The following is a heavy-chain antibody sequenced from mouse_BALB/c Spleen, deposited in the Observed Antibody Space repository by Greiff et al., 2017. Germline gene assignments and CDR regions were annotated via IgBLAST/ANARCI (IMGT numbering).Heavy chain of an antibody. CDR3: ARDYYGSSSAWFAY. Sequence: EVKLQESGPELVKPGASVKISCKASGYTFTDYNMHWVKQSHGKSLEWIGYIYPYNGGTGYNQKFKSKATLTVDNSSSTAYMELRSLTSEDSAVYYCARDYYGSSSAWFAYWGQGTLVTVSA. CDR1: GYTFTDYN. D-gene: IGHD1-1*01. V-gene: IGHV1S29*02. CDR2: IYPYNGGT. J-gene: IGHJ3*01.